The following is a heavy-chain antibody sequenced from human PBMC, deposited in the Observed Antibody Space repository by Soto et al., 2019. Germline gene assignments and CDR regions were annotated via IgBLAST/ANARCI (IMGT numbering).Heavy chain of an antibody. J-gene: IGHJ6*02. V-gene: IGHV4-30-2*01. CDR3: ARAHYGDYGYGMDV. Sequence: SETLSLTCAVSGGSISSGGYSWSWIRQPPGKGLEWIGFIYHSGTTYYNPSLKSRVTISVDRSKNQFSLKLSSVTAADTAVYYCARAHYGDYGYGMDVWGQGTTVTVSS. CDR2: IYHSGTT. CDR1: GGSISSGGYS. D-gene: IGHD4-17*01.